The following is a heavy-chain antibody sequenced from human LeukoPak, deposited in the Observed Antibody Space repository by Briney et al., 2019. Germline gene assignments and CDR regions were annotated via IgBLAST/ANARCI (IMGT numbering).Heavy chain of an antibody. J-gene: IGHJ3*02. Sequence: GGSLRLSCAASGFTFSSYAMSWVRQAPGKGLEWVSSLRGNGGSTEYVDSVRGRFVISRDNSRNTLYLQMNSLRAEDTAVYYCAKSVTAAGTYAFDIRGQGTVVTVSS. CDR1: GFTFSSYA. CDR3: AKSVTAAGTYAFDI. V-gene: IGHV3-23*01. D-gene: IGHD6-13*01. CDR2: LRGNGGST.